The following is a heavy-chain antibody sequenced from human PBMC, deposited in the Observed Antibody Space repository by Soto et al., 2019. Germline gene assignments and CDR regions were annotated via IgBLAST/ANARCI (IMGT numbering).Heavy chain of an antibody. D-gene: IGHD6-13*01. J-gene: IGHJ4*02. CDR1: GFTFSSYA. CDR3: AKDPSYSSSWGFDY. Sequence: GGSLRLSCAASGFTFSSYAMSWVRQAPGKGLEWVSAISGSGASTYYADSVKGRFTISRDSSKSTLYLQMNSLRAEDTAVYYCAKDPSYSSSWGFDYWGQGTLVTVSS. CDR2: ISGSGAST. V-gene: IGHV3-23*01.